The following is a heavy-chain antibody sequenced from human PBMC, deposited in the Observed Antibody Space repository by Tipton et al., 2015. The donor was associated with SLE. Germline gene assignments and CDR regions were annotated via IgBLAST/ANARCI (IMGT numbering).Heavy chain of an antibody. D-gene: IGHD6-13*01. Sequence: GSLRLSCTVSGGSISSYYWSWIRQPAGKGLEWIGRIYTSGSTNYNPSLKSRVTMSVDTSKNQFSLKLSSVTAADTAVYYCARDTRLAAAGPGDAFDIWGQGTMVTVSS. CDR1: GGSISSYY. CDR2: IYTSGST. V-gene: IGHV4-4*07. CDR3: ARDTRLAAAGPGDAFDI. J-gene: IGHJ3*02.